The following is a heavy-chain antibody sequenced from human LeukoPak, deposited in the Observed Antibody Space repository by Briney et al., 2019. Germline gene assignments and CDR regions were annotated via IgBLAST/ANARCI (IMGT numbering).Heavy chain of an antibody. J-gene: IGHJ4*02. CDR1: GGSISSGSYY. Sequence: SETLSLTCTVSGGSISSGSYYWSWIRQPAGKGLEWIGRIYTSGSTNYNPSLKSRVTISVDTSKNQFSLKLSSVTAADTAVYYCARWDDSAWAFGSWGPGTLVTVSS. V-gene: IGHV4-61*02. D-gene: IGHD6-19*01. CDR3: ARWDDSAWAFGS. CDR2: IYTSGST.